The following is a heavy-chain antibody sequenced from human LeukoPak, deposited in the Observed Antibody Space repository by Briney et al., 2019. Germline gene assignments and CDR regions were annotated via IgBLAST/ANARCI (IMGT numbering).Heavy chain of an antibody. D-gene: IGHD6-13*01. V-gene: IGHV3-33*01. CDR1: GFTFSSYG. CDR2: IWYDGSNK. J-gene: IGHJ4*02. Sequence: PGRSLRLSCAASGFTFSSYGMHWVRQAPGKGLEWVAVIWYDGSNKYYAESVKGRFTISRDNSKNTLYLQMNSLRAEDTAVYYCARDVAAAFYFDYWGQGTLVTVSS. CDR3: ARDVAAAFYFDY.